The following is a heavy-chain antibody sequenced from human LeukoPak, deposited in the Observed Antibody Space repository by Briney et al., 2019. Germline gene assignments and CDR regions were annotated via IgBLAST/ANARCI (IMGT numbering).Heavy chain of an antibody. CDR2: ISGSGDNT. V-gene: IGHV3-23*01. Sequence: GGSLRLSCAASGFTFSNYAMGWVRQAPGKGLEWVSAISGSGDNTYYADSVKGRFTVPRDNSKNTLYVQMKSLRAEDTAVYYCAKKSFRSGYSYGTSFDYWGQGTLVTVSS. J-gene: IGHJ4*02. D-gene: IGHD5-18*01. CDR1: GFTFSNYA. CDR3: AKKSFRSGYSYGTSFDY.